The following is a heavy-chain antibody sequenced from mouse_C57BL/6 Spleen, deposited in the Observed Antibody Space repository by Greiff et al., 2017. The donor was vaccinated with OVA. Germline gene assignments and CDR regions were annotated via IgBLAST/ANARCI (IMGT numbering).Heavy chain of an antibody. D-gene: IGHD1-1*01. CDR2: IDPSDSET. CDR1: GYTFTSYW. Sequence: VQVQQPGAELVRPGSSVKLSCKASGYTFTSYWMHWVKQRPIQGLEWIGNIDPSDSETHYNQKFKDKATLTVDKSSSTAYMQLSSLTSEDSAVYYCARGDTTVVDYWGQGTTLTVSS. J-gene: IGHJ2*01. CDR3: ARGDTTVVDY. V-gene: IGHV1-52*01.